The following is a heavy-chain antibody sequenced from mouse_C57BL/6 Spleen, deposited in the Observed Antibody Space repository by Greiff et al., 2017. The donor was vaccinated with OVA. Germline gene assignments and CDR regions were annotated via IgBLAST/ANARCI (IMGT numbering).Heavy chain of an antibody. D-gene: IGHD2-2*01. Sequence: VQLQQSGPELVKPGASVKISCKASGYSFTGYYMNWVKQSPEKSLEWIGEINPSTGGTTYNQKFKAKATLTVDKSSSTAYMQLKSLTSEDSAVYYCARAPVYYGYDGYYFDYWGQGTTLTVSS. J-gene: IGHJ2*01. V-gene: IGHV1-42*01. CDR3: ARAPVYYGYDGYYFDY. CDR2: INPSTGGT. CDR1: GYSFTGYY.